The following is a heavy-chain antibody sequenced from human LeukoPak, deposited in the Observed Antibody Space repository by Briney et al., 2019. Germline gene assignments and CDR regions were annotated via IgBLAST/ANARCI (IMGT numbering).Heavy chain of an antibody. Sequence: SETLSLTCAVYGGSFSGYYWSWIRQPPGKGLGWIGEINHSGSTNYNPSLKRRVTISVDTSKNQYSLKLSSVTAADTAVYYCARLLWFGEPHTDTFDLWGRGTLVTVSS. J-gene: IGHJ2*01. CDR3: ARLLWFGEPHTDTFDL. D-gene: IGHD3-10*01. CDR1: GGSFSGYY. V-gene: IGHV4-34*01. CDR2: INHSGST.